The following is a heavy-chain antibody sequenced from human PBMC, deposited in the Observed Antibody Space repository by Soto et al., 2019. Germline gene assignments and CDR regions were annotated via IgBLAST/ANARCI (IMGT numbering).Heavy chain of an antibody. J-gene: IGHJ5*02. V-gene: IGHV3-74*03. CDR1: GVSFINYY. CDR3: STLGRTYYVS. Sequence: EGQLVESGGGLVQPGGSLRLSCAASGVSFINYYMHWIRQAPGKGLVWVSLIKTDGRTTAYADSVKGRFTISRDNAKTTVYLQLNTLRFEVTAVVYFSTLGRTYYVSWGQGTLVTVSS. CDR2: IKTDGRTT. D-gene: IGHD1-26*01.